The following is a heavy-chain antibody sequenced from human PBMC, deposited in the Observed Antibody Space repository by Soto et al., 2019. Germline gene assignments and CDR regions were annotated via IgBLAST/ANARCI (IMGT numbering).Heavy chain of an antibody. CDR1: GGTFNNSA. D-gene: IGHD5-18*01. J-gene: IGHJ6*02. CDR2: IIPIFHTA. V-gene: IGHV1-69*13. CDR3: ARHVDTGLPFHYYFYGMDV. Sequence: ASVKVSCKASGGTFNNSALSWVRQAPGQGLEWMGGIIPIFHTANYPQKFQGRVTITADESRSTTYMELSSLRSADTAMYFCARHVDTGLPFHYYFYGMDVWGQGTTVTVSS.